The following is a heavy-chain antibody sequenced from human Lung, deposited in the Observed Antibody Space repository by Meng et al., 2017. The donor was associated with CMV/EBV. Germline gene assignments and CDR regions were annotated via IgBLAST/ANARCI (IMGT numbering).Heavy chain of an antibody. J-gene: IGHJ5*01. D-gene: IGHD1-26*01. V-gene: IGHV3-11*04. CDR1: GFTFSAYY. CDR2: ISSSGSIT. CDR3: ARDSSAVHNWLDS. Sequence: AASGFTFSAYYMTWIRQAPGKGLEWVSYISSSGSITKYLDSLQGRFTISRDNAKNSLFLHMNSLTVEDTAVYYCARDSSAVHNWLDSWGQGTLVTVSS.